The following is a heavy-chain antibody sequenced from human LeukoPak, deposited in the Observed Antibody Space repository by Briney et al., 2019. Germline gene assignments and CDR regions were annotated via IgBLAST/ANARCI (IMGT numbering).Heavy chain of an antibody. CDR2: IYHSGST. D-gene: IGHD3-9*01. CDR1: GYSISSGYY. V-gene: IGHV4-38-2*01. Sequence: SETLSLTCAVSGYSISSGYYWGWIRQPPGKGLEWIGSIYHSGSTYYNPSLKSRVTISVDTSKNQFSLKLSSVTAADTAVYYCAGRRYYGDFFDYWGQGTLVTVSS. J-gene: IGHJ4*02. CDR3: AGRRYYGDFFDY.